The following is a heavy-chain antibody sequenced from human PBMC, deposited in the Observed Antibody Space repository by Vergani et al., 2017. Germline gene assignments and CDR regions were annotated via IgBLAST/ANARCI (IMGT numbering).Heavy chain of an antibody. CDR3: ARAPSNALYYFDY. V-gene: IGHV4-59*08. D-gene: IGHD2-8*01. Sequence: QVQLQESGPGLVKPSETLSLTCTVSGGSISSYYWSWIRQPPGKGLEWIGYIYYSGSTNYNPSLKSRVTISVDTSKNQFSRKLSSVTAADTAVYYCARAPSNALYYFDYWGQGTLVTVSS. J-gene: IGHJ4*02. CDR1: GGSISSYY. CDR2: IYYSGST.